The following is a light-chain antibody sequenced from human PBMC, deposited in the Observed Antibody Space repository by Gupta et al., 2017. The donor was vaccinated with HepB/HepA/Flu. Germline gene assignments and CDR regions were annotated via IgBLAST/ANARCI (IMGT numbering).Light chain of an antibody. Sequence: SSVLTQSPSASVAPGKTACFTCWGNNIGTKGVHWYQQMPGQAPLMIIYNDSDRPSGLPERFSGSNSGSTATLTISRVEAGDEAEYYCQVGNSSDDSAVFGGGTKLTVL. CDR1: NIGTKG. CDR3: QVGNSSDDSAV. CDR2: NDS. J-gene: IGLJ2*01. V-gene: IGLV3-21*04.